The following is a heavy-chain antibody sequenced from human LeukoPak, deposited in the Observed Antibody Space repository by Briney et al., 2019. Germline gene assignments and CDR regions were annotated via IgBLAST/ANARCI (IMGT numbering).Heavy chain of an antibody. D-gene: IGHD2-21*01. J-gene: IGHJ4*02. CDR1: GGSFSSSSYY. Sequence: SETLALTCSVSGGSFSSSSYYWGWIRQSPGKGLEWIGSMYYRGTTYQNSSLKSRVTLSIDTSNNQFSLKLTSVTAAVTDVYFCVREYSRSVVAGSRPDLWGQGLLVTVSS. CDR2: MYYRGTT. CDR3: VREYSRSVVAGSRPDL. V-gene: IGHV4-39*02.